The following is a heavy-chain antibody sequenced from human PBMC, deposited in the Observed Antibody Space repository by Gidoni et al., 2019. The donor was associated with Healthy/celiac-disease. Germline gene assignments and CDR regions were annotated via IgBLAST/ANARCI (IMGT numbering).Heavy chain of an antibody. D-gene: IGHD2-15*01. CDR3: ARCSGGSCYFAY. V-gene: IGHV3-11*01. J-gene: IGHJ4*01. CDR1: GFPFSDYY. Sequence: QVQLVESGGGLVKPGGSLRLACAASGFPFSDYYMSWIRQAPGKGLDCVSSISSSGSTIYYADSVKGIFTISRDNATNSLYLQMNSLRSEDTAVYYCARCSGGSCYFAYWGHGTLVTVSS. CDR2: ISSSGSTI.